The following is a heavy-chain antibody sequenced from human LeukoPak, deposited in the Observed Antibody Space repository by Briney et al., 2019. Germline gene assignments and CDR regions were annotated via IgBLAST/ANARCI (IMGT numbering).Heavy chain of an antibody. CDR1: GFTFSSRG. J-gene: IGHJ4*02. CDR3: VRDQQWLVPDY. Sequence: GGSLRLSCAGSGFTFSSRGMSWVRQPPGKGLQWVSGISVSGAMTYYVDSVKGRFIISRDSSKNTVYLQMNSLTTEDTAVYYCVRDQQWLVPDYWGQGALLTVSS. CDR2: ISVSGAMT. D-gene: IGHD6-19*01. V-gene: IGHV3-23*01.